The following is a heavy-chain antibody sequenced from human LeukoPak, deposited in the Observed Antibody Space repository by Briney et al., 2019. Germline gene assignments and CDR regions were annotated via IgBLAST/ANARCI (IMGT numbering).Heavy chain of an antibody. CDR2: ISAYNGNT. CDR1: VDTFTSYG. CDR3: ARVEYSGYDSSDY. J-gene: IGHJ4*02. D-gene: IGHD5-12*01. Sequence: ASVKDSCKASVDTFTSYGISWVRQAPGQGLEWMGWISAYNGNTNYAQKLQGRVTMTTDTSTSTAYMELRSLRSDDTAVYYCARVEYSGYDSSDYWGQGTLVTVSS. V-gene: IGHV1-18*01.